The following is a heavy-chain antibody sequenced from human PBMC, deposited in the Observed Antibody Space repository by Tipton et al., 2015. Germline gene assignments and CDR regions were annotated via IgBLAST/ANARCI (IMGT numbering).Heavy chain of an antibody. J-gene: IGHJ6*02. CDR2: IFYSGDT. CDR3: ARGHYVSRMDV. Sequence: TLSLTCTVSGGSISNNYWGWIRQPPGKGLEYIGYIFYSGDTNYNPSLKSRVTISVDTSKNQFSLKLSSVTAADTAVYYCARGHYVSRMDVWGQGTTVTVSS. V-gene: IGHV4-59*13. D-gene: IGHD3-10*01. CDR1: GGSISNNY.